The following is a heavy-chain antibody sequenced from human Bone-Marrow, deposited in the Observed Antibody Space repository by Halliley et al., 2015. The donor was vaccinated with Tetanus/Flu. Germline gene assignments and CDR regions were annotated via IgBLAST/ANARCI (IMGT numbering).Heavy chain of an antibody. CDR2: IGQDGGER. D-gene: IGHD1-1*01. Sequence: GLEWVANIGQDGGERNYVDSVKGRFTISRDNGKNSLFLQMNSLTVDDTAVYYCAAGTGWTSEHWGQGTQVTVSS. V-gene: IGHV3-7*03. CDR3: AAGTGWTSEH. J-gene: IGHJ4*02.